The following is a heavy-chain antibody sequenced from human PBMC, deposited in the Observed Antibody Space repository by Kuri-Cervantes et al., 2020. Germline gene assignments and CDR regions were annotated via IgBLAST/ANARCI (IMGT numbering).Heavy chain of an antibody. J-gene: IGHJ5*02. CDR3: ARTVPSIAARPGWFDP. CDR1: GGSISSSNW. V-gene: IGHV4-4*02. CDR2: IYHSGST. D-gene: IGHD6-6*01. Sequence: GSLRLSCAVSGGSISSSNWWSWVRQPPGKGLEWIGEIYHSGSTNYNPSLKSRVTISVDKSKNQFSLKLSSVTAADTAVYYCARTVPSIAARPGWFDPWGQGTLVTVSS.